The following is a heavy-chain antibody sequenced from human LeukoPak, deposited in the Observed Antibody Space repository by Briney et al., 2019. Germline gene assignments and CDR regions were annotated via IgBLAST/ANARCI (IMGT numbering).Heavy chain of an antibody. V-gene: IGHV3-74*01. Sequence: PGGSLRLSCAASGFTFSSYWMHWVRQAPGKGLVWVSRINSDGSSTSYADSVKGRFTISRDNAKNTLYLQMNSLRAEGTAVCYCASLYGSGSYSNYYYYYGMDVWGKGTTVTVSS. J-gene: IGHJ6*04. CDR1: GFTFSSYW. D-gene: IGHD3-10*01. CDR3: ASLYGSGSYSNYYYYYGMDV. CDR2: INSDGSST.